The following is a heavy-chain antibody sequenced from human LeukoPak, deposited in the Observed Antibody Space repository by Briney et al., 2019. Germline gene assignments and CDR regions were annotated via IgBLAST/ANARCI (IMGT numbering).Heavy chain of an antibody. CDR1: GYTFTGYY. V-gene: IGHV1-2*02. D-gene: IGHD3-10*01. J-gene: IGHJ4*02. Sequence: ASVKVSCKASGYTFTGYYMHWVRQAPGQGLEWMGWINPNSGGTNYAQKFQGRVTMTRDTSISTAYMELSRLRSDDTAVYYCARGGDYGSGSYPFDYWGQGTLVTVSS. CDR3: ARGGDYGSGSYPFDY. CDR2: INPNSGGT.